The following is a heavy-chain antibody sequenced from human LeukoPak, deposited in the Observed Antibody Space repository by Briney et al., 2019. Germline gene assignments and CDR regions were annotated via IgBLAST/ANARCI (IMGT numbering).Heavy chain of an antibody. CDR1: GFNFNKYG. CDR2: IRHDETNT. D-gene: IGHD1-26*01. Sequence: PGGSLRLSCAASGFNFNKYGMHWVRQAPGKGLEWVTFIRHDETNTYYADSVKGRFTISRDNSKNTLYLQMNSLRAEDTAVYYRAKDSGSYYLRNFHYWGQGTLVTVSS. CDR3: AKDSGSYYLRNFHY. J-gene: IGHJ4*02. V-gene: IGHV3-30*02.